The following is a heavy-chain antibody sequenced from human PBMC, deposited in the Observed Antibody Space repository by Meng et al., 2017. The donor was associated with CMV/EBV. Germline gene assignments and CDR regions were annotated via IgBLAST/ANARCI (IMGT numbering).Heavy chain of an antibody. D-gene: IGHD3-3*01. CDR2: INWNGGST. J-gene: IGHJ6*02. V-gene: IGHV3-20*04. CDR3: ARESGILSSGRLLEWLLFRPPYGMDV. CDR1: GFTFDDYG. Sequence: GESLKISCAASGFTFDDYGMSWVRQAPGKGLEWVSGINWNGGSTGYADSVKGRFTISRDNAKNSLYLQMNSLRAEDTALYYCARESGILSSGRLLEWLLFRPPYGMDVWGQGTTVTVSS.